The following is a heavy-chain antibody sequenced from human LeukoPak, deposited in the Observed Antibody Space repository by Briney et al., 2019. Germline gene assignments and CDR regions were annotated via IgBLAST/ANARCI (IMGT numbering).Heavy chain of an antibody. CDR2: ISAYNGNT. CDR3: ARVYSSSSYSPYYYYYMDV. J-gene: IGHJ6*03. V-gene: IGHV1-18*04. Sequence: ASVKVSCKASGYTFTSYYMHWVRQAPGQGLEWMGWISAYNGNTNYAQKLQGRVTMTTDTSTSTAYMELRSLRSDDTAVYYCARVYSSSSYSPYYYYYMDVWGKGTTVTVSS. CDR1: GYTFTSYY. D-gene: IGHD6-6*01.